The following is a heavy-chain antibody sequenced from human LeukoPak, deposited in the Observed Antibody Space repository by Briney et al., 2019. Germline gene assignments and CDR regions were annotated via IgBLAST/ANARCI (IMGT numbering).Heavy chain of an antibody. D-gene: IGHD3-10*01. Sequence: ASVKVSCKASGYTFTSYDINWVRQATGQGLEWMGWMNPNSGNTGYAQKFQGRVTMTRNTPISTAYMELSSLRSEDTAVYYCATFGPGYYDSGRSVYNWFDPWGQGTLVTVSS. CDR3: ATFGPGYYDSGRSVYNWFDP. J-gene: IGHJ5*02. CDR2: MNPNSGNT. V-gene: IGHV1-8*01. CDR1: GYTFTSYD.